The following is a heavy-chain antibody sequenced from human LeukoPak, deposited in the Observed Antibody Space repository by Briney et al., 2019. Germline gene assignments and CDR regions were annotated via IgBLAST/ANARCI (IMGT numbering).Heavy chain of an antibody. CDR2: ISWNGDSI. Sequence: GGSLRLSCEASGFTFDDYGMTWVRQTPGKQLEWVSGISWNGDSIGYADSVKGRFTISRDNAKNSLYLQMNSLRAEDTALYYCARPLRAAVNAFDIWGLGAMVTVSS. CDR1: GFTFDDYG. V-gene: IGHV3-20*04. J-gene: IGHJ3*02. CDR3: ARPLRAAVNAFDI. D-gene: IGHD2-15*01.